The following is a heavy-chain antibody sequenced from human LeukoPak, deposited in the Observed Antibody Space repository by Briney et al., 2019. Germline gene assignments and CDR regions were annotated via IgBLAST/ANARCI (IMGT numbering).Heavy chain of an antibody. CDR1: CGSFSGYY. CDR3: ARRRPLYYYGSGSYEDY. CDR2: INHSGST. D-gene: IGHD3-10*01. J-gene: IGHJ4*02. V-gene: IGHV4-34*01. Sequence: SETLSLTCAVYCGSFSGYYWSWIRQPPGKGLEWIVEINHSGSTNYNPSLKSRVTISVDTSKNQFSLKLSSVTAADTAVYYCARRRPLYYYGSGSYEDYWGQGTLVTVSS.